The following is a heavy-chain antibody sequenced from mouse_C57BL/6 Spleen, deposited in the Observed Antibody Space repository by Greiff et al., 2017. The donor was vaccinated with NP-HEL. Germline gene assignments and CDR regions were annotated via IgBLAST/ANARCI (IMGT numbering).Heavy chain of an antibody. Sequence: QVQLQQSGAELAKPGASVTLSCKASGYTFTSYWMHWVKQRPGQGLEWIGYINPSRGYTKYNQKFNDKDTLTADKSSSTAYMHLSDLTYGDSAVYYCARGDYGCWFACWGQGTLVTVSA. D-gene: IGHD1-2*01. CDR2: INPSRGYT. CDR3: ARGDYGCWFAC. CDR1: GYTFTSYW. V-gene: IGHV1-7*01. J-gene: IGHJ3*01.